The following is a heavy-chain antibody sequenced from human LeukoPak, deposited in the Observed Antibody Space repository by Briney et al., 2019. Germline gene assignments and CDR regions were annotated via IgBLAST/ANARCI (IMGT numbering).Heavy chain of an antibody. CDR2: IYYSGST. J-gene: IGHJ4*02. CDR3: ARDLGSYYFDY. Sequence: SSETLSLTCTVSGGSISSYYWSWIRQPPGKGLEWIGYIYYSGSTNYNPSLKSRVTISVDTSKNQFSLKLSSVTAADTAVYYCARDLGSYYFDYWGQGTLVTVSS. D-gene: IGHD5-12*01. V-gene: IGHV4-59*01. CDR1: GGSISSYY.